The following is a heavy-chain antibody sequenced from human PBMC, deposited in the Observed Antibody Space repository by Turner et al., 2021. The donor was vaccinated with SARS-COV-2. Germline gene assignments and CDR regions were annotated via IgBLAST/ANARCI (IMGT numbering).Heavy chain of an antibody. Sequence: QVQLVESGGGVVQPGRSLRLSCAASGFTFSRYGMHWVRHAPDKGLEGLSIISYDGSNKYYADAVKGRFTITRDNSKNTLYLQMNSLRAEDTAVYYCAKDLGQLDWFDPWGQGTLVTVSS. CDR2: ISYDGSNK. J-gene: IGHJ5*02. V-gene: IGHV3-30*18. D-gene: IGHD6-13*01. CDR3: AKDLGQLDWFDP. CDR1: GFTFSRYG.